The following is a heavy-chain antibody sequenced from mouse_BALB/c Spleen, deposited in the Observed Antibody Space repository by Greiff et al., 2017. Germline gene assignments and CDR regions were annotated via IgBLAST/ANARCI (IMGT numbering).Heavy chain of an antibody. CDR1: GYTFTEYI. J-gene: IGHJ4*01. V-gene: IGHV1-62-2*01. D-gene: IGHD2-12*01. CDR2: FYPGSGSI. Sequence: QVQLQQSGAGLVKPGASVKLSCKASGYTFTEYIIHWVKQRSGQGLEWIGWFYPGSGSIKYNEKFKDKATLTADKSSSTVYMELSRLTSEDSSVYFCARHEDYDGAMDYWGQGTSVTVSS. CDR3: ARHEDYDGAMDY.